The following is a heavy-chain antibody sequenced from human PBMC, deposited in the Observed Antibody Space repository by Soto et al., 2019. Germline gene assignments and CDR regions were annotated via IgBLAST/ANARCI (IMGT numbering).Heavy chain of an antibody. D-gene: IGHD3-3*01. CDR1: GFTFSSYW. CDR2: INSDGSST. J-gene: IGHJ5*02. V-gene: IGHV3-74*01. CDR3: ARSGVLRFLEWLPSNWFDP. Sequence: GGSLRLSCAASGFTFSSYWMHWVRQAPGKGLVWVSRINSDGSSTSYADSVKGRFTISRDNAKNTLYLQMNSLRAEDTAVYYCARSGVLRFLEWLPSNWFDPWGQGTLVTVSS.